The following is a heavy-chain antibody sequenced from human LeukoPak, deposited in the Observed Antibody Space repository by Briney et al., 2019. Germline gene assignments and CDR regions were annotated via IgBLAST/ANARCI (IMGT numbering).Heavy chain of an antibody. V-gene: IGHV5-10-1*01. CDR2: IDPSDSYT. CDR3: ARGASHWPWDFDY. Sequence: GESLKISCKGSGYSFTSYWISWVRQMPGKGLEWMGRIDPSDSYTNYSPSFQGHVTISADKSISTAYLQWSSLKASDIAMYYCARGASHWPWDFDYWGQGTLVTVSS. CDR1: GYSFTSYW. J-gene: IGHJ4*02. D-gene: IGHD1-26*01.